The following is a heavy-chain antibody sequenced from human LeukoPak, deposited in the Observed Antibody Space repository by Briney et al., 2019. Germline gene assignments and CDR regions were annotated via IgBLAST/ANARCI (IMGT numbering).Heavy chain of an antibody. CDR1: GFTFSSYE. J-gene: IGHJ4*02. V-gene: IGHV3-48*03. Sequence: GGSLRLSCAASGFTFSSYEMNWVRQAPGKGLEWVSYISSSGSTKYYADSVKGRFTISRDTAKNSLYLQMNSLRAEDTAVYYCAREFRGVTRYFDYWGQGTLVTVSS. CDR2: ISSSGSTK. CDR3: AREFRGVTRYFDY. D-gene: IGHD3-10*01.